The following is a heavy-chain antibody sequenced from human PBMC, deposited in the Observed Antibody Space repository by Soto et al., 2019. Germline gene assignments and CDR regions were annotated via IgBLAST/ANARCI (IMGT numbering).Heavy chain of an antibody. CDR1: GGSVSSGSYY. CDR2: IYYSGST. CDR3: ASLPVTYYDILTGYYKGWFDP. Sequence: PSETLSLTCTVSGGSVSSGSYYWSWIRQPPGKGLEWFGYIYYSGSTNYNPSPKSRVTISVDTSKNQFSLKLSSVTAADTAVYYCASLPVTYYDILTGYYKGWFDPWGQGTLVTVSS. J-gene: IGHJ5*02. D-gene: IGHD3-9*01. V-gene: IGHV4-61*01.